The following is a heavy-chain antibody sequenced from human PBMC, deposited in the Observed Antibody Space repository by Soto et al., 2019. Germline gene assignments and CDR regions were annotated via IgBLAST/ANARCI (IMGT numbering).Heavy chain of an antibody. V-gene: IGHV4-31*03. CDR1: GGSISSGGYY. CDR3: ARDRSQQLETRYYYGMDV. D-gene: IGHD6-13*01. Sequence: QVQLQESGPGLVKPSQTLSLTCTVSGGSISSGGYYWSWIRQHPGKGLEWIGYIYYSGSTYYNPSLKSRVTISVGTSQNQFSLKLSSVAAADTAVYYCARDRSQQLETRYYYGMDVWGQGTTVTVSS. J-gene: IGHJ6*02. CDR2: IYYSGST.